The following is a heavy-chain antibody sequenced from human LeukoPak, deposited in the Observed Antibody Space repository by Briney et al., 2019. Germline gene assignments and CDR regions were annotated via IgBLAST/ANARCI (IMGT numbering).Heavy chain of an antibody. V-gene: IGHV4-39*01. CDR1: GGSISSSSHY. CDR3: ASTPQYYYGSGSYSGWFDP. CDR2: IYYSGST. D-gene: IGHD3-10*01. J-gene: IGHJ5*02. Sequence: SETLSLTCTVSGGSISSSSHYWGWIRQPPGKGLEWIGSIYYSGSTYYNPSLKSRVTISVDTSKNQFSLKLSSVTAADMAVYYCASTPQYYYGSGSYSGWFDPWGRGTLVTVSS.